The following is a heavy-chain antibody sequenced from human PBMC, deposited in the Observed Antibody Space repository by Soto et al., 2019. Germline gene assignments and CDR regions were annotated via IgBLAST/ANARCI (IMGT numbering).Heavy chain of an antibody. J-gene: IGHJ4*02. CDR1: GYPFTSYG. CDR2: ISAYDDKT. V-gene: IGHV1-18*01. Sequence: QVQLVQSGAEVKKPGASVKVSCKTSGYPFTSYGINWVRHAPGQGPEWMGWISAYDDKTIYSQKFQGRVTLTADTSTTTAYMELRGLGSDDTAVYYCARDRLIAVTGLLRNWGQGSLVTASS. D-gene: IGHD6-19*01. CDR3: ARDRLIAVTGLLRN.